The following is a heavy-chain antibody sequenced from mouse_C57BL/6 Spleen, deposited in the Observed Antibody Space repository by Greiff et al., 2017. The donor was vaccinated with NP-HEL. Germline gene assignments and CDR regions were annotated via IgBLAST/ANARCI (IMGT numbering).Heavy chain of an antibody. V-gene: IGHV1-81*01. CDR2: IYPRSGNT. CDR3: ARSGDYGSRRAMDY. CDR1: GYTFTSYG. Sequence: QVQLKQSGAELARPGASVKLSCKASGYTFTSYGISWVKQRTGQGLEWIGEIYPRSGNTYYNEKFKGKATLTADKSSSTAYMELRSLTSEDSAVYFCARSGDYGSRRAMDYWGQGTSVTVSS. J-gene: IGHJ4*01. D-gene: IGHD1-1*01.